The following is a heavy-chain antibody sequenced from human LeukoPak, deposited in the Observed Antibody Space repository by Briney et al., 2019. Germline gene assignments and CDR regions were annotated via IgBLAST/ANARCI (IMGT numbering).Heavy chain of an antibody. CDR3: AKVLARDTVVVAAMNFYYYGMDV. J-gene: IGHJ6*02. V-gene: IGHV3-43*02. CDR2: ISGDGGNT. D-gene: IGHD2-2*01. Sequence: PGGSLRLSCAASGFTFGSYGRHWVRQPPGKGLEWVSLISGDGGNTYCADSVRGRFTISRDNSKNCLYLQINSLRTEDTALYYCAKVLARDTVVVAAMNFYYYGMDVWGQGTTVTVTS. CDR1: GFTFGSYG.